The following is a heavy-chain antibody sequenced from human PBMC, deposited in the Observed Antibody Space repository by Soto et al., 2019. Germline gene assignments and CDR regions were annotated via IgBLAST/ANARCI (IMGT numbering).Heavy chain of an antibody. V-gene: IGHV3-23*01. CDR2: ISGSGGST. CDR3: AKDRKGRGSSPKLPFDY. CDR1: GFPFSSYA. Sequence: PGGSLRLSCAASGFPFSSYAMSWVRQAPGKGLEWVSAISGSGGSTYYADSVKGRFTISRDNSKNTLYLQMNSLRAEDTAVYYCAKDRKGRGSSPKLPFDYWGQGTLVTVSS. D-gene: IGHD6-6*01. J-gene: IGHJ4*02.